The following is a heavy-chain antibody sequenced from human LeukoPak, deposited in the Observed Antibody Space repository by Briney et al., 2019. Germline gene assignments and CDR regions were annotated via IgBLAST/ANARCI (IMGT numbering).Heavy chain of an antibody. CDR1: GFTFSSYA. Sequence: GGSLSLYCAASGFTFSSYAMSWVRQGPGPGLGWVLYISSSSSTIYHAVYVTVRFTISTANAKNSLYLRMNSLRAADTAFYSWAKNTSRGYSSSGDYWGQKTLVTVSS. CDR3: AKNTSRGYSSSGDY. D-gene: IGHD6-13*01. CDR2: ISSSSSTI. J-gene: IGHJ4*02. V-gene: IGHV3-48*04.